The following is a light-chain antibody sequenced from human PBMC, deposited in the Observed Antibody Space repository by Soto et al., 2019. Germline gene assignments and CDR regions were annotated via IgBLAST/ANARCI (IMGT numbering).Light chain of an antibody. CDR1: DSNIGSTA. V-gene: IGLV1-44*01. CDR3: AAWDDDLHVWL. Sequence: QSVLTQPPSVSATPGQGGTLSCSGGDSNIGSTAFNWYQQVPGTAPKLLIYSSNQRPSGVPDRISGSKSGTSASLAISGLQSEAEADYYCAAWDDDLHVWLFGGGAK. J-gene: IGLJ2*01. CDR2: SSN.